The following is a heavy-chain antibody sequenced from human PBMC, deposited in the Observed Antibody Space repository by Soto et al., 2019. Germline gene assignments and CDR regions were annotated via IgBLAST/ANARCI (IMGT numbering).Heavy chain of an antibody. J-gene: IGHJ4*02. CDR2: ISSSSSYI. CDR3: ARDHYYDSSGYYYSVYFDY. V-gene: IGHV3-21*01. Sequence: EVQLVESGRGLVKPGGSLRLSCAASGFTFSSYSMNWVRQAPGKGLEWVSSISSSSSYIYYADSVKGRFTISRDNAKNSLYLQMNSLRAEDTAVYYCARDHYYDSSGYYYSVYFDYWGQGTLVTVSS. CDR1: GFTFSSYS. D-gene: IGHD3-22*01.